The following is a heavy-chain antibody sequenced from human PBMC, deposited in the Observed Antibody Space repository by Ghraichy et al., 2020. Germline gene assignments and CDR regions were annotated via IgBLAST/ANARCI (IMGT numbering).Heavy chain of an antibody. V-gene: IGHV3-7*03. Sequence: WGSLRLSCAVSGFTLSGYWMSWVRQAPEKGLEWVANINPDGSEKDYVDSVKGRFTISRDDAKNSLSLQMNRLRAEDTAVYYCARGHIGRGQGTLVTVSS. J-gene: IGHJ4*02. CDR2: INPDGSEK. CDR3: ARGHIG. CDR1: GFTLSGYW.